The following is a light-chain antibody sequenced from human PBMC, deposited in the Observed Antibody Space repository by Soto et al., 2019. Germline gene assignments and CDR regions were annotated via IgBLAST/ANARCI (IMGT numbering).Light chain of an antibody. CDR3: FSYTSMGTYV. V-gene: IGLV2-14*01. Sequence: QSVLTQPASVSGSPGQSITISCTGTSSDVGNYKYVSWYQQHPGKAPKLMIYEVNNRPSGVSNRFSGSKSGNTASLTISGLQAEDETDYCCFSYTSMGTYVFGTGTKLTVL. J-gene: IGLJ1*01. CDR2: EVN. CDR1: SSDVGNYKY.